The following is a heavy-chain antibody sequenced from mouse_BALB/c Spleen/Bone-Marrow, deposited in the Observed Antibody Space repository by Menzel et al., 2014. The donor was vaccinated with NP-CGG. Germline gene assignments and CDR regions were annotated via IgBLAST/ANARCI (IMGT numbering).Heavy chain of an antibody. CDR3: ATYDGYCFDY. J-gene: IGHJ2*01. D-gene: IGHD2-3*01. CDR1: GDSITSGY. CDR2: ISYSGNT. Sequence: AQLKQSGPSLVKPSQTLSLTCSVTGDSITSGYWNWIRKFPGNKLENMGYISYSGNTYYNPSIKSRISITRDTSKNQYYLQLNSVATEDTATYYCATYDGYCFDYWGQGTTLTVSS. V-gene: IGHV3-8*02.